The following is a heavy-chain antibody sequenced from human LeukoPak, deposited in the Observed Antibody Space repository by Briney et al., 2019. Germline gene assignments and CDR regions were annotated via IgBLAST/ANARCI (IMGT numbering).Heavy chain of an antibody. D-gene: IGHD1-26*01. V-gene: IGHV1-18*01. CDR1: GYTFTNYG. CDR3: AGTSYSGSYALFDY. J-gene: IGHJ4*02. CDR2: ISAYNGNT. Sequence: SVKVSCKASGYTFTNYGISWVRQAPGQGLEWMGWISAYNGNTNYAQKLQGRVTMTTDTSTSTAYMELRSLRSDDTAVYYCAGTSYSGSYALFDYWGQGTLVTVSS.